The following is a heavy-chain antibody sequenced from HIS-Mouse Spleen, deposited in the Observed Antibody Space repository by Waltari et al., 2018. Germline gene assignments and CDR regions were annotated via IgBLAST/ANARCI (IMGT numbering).Heavy chain of an antibody. CDR1: GFTFSSYA. CDR2: RSYDGSNK. CDR3: ARDHRNNWAIRD. J-gene: IGHJ4*02. Sequence: QVQLVESGGGVVQPGRSLRLSCAASGFTFSSYAMHWVRQAPGKGLEWVAFRSYDGSNKYYADSVKGRFTISRDNSKNTLYLQMNSLRAEDTAVYYCARDHRNNWAIRDWGQGTLVTVSS. V-gene: IGHV3-30-3*01. D-gene: IGHD1-20*01.